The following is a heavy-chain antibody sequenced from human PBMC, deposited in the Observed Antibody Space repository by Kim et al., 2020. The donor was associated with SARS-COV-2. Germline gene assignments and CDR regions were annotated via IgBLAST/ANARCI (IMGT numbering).Heavy chain of an antibody. CDR1: GGSVSSNTYC. Sequence: SETLSLTCTVSGGSVSSNTYCWGWIRQPPGKGLEWIGTIYYSGNTYYNPSLESRLTLSVDTSQNQFSLRLTSVTAADAAVYYCARQSLPTYYYDSGSWGPGTLVTVSS. CDR2: IYYSGNT. D-gene: IGHD3-10*01. V-gene: IGHV4-39*01. J-gene: IGHJ5*02. CDR3: ARQSLPTYYYDSGS.